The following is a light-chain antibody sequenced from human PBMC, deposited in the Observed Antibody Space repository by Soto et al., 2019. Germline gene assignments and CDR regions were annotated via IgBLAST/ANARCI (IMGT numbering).Light chain of an antibody. Sequence: AIQLTQSPSSLSASVGDRVSITCRASQDIKTYLAWYQQKQGKAPKLLISGTFTLQSGVPSRFNGSGSGTDFTLTISRLQPEDFATYYCQQYGSSPITFGQGTRLEIK. V-gene: IGKV1-13*02. J-gene: IGKJ5*01. CDR2: GTF. CDR1: QDIKTY. CDR3: QQYGSSPIT.